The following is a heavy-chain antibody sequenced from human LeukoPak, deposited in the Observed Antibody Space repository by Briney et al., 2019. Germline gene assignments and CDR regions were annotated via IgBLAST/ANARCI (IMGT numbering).Heavy chain of an antibody. J-gene: IGHJ4*02. CDR3: ARHAYNYDSSFDY. CDR1: GGSISSYY. V-gene: IGHV4-59*08. D-gene: IGHD3-22*01. CDR2: THYSGNT. Sequence: SETLSLTCTVSGGSISSYYWSWIRQPPGKGPEWIAYTHYSGNTKYNPSLKSRVTISLDTSKNQFSLKLGSMTAADTAVYFCARHAYNYDSSFDYWGQGTLVTVSS.